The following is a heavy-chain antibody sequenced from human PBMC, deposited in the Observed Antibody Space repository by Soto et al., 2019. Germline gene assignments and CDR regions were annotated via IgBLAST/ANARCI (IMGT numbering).Heavy chain of an antibody. J-gene: IGHJ5*02. CDR1: GGSITSDDYY. Sequence: QVQLQESGPGLMKPSQTLSLTCTVSGGSITSDDYYWSWVRRPPGEGLEWIGYISGSGSSYFNPSLRSRLILSVDTSKNQFSLNLSAVSPADTAVYYCARYYKSAAGDWFHPWGQGNLVTVSS. D-gene: IGHD6-13*01. CDR3: ARYYKSAAGDWFHP. V-gene: IGHV4-30-4*01. CDR2: ISGSGSS.